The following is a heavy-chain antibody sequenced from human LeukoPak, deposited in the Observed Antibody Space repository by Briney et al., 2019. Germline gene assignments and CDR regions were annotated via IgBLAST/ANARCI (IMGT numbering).Heavy chain of an antibody. Sequence: GESLKISCKGSGYSFTSYWIGWVRQMPGKGLEWMGIIYPGDSDTRYSPSFQGQVTISADKSISTAYLPWSSLKASDTAMYYCARASGRITMVRGPLGGFDYWGQGTLVTVSS. CDR1: GYSFTSYW. CDR2: IYPGDSDT. CDR3: ARASGRITMVRGPLGGFDY. D-gene: IGHD3-10*01. J-gene: IGHJ4*02. V-gene: IGHV5-51*01.